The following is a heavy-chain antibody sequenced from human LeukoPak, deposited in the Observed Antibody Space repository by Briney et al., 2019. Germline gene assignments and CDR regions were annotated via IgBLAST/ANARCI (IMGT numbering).Heavy chain of an antibody. J-gene: IGHJ4*02. CDR2: ISGSGGST. V-gene: IGHV3-23*01. Sequence: GGSLRLSCAASGFTFSSYGMHWVRQAPGKGLEWVSAISGSGGSTYYADSVKGRFTISRDNSKNTLYLQMNSLRAEDTAVYYCATVFSSGYEFFDYWGQGTLVTISS. CDR1: GFTFSSYG. CDR3: ATVFSSGYEFFDY. D-gene: IGHD3-22*01.